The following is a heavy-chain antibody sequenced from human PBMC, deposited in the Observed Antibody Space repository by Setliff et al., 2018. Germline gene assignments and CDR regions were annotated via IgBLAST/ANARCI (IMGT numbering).Heavy chain of an antibody. D-gene: IGHD4-17*01. CDR2: IVVGSGNT. CDR3: ASEGMTTGNFDY. Sequence: SVKVSCKASGFTFTSSAVQWVRQARGQRLEWIGWIVVGSGNTNYAQKFQERVTITRDMSTSTAYMELSSLRSADTAVYYCASEGMTTGNFDYWGQGTLVTVSS. V-gene: IGHV1-58*01. J-gene: IGHJ4*02. CDR1: GFTFTSSA.